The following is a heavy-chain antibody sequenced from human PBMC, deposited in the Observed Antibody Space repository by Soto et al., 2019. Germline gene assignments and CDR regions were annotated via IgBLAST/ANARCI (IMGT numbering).Heavy chain of an antibody. CDR2: INAGNGNT. J-gene: IGHJ4*02. CDR1: GYPFLSIA. Sequence: QVQLVQSGAGEKKPGASVKVSCKASGYPFLSIAMNWVRQAPGQRLEWMGWINAGNGNTKYSQKFQGRVTITRDTSASTAYMELSSLRSEDTAVYYCARGITLPTPLDYWGQGTLVTVSS. D-gene: IGHD1-20*01. CDR3: ARGITLPTPLDY. V-gene: IGHV1-3*05.